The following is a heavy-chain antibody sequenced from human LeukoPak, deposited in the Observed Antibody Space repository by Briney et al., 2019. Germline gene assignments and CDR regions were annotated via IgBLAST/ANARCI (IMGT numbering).Heavy chain of an antibody. CDR1: GFPFSSYW. Sequence: GESLRISCKGSGFPFSSYWIGWVRQMPGKGLEWMGILYPGDSDTRCSASLQGQVTISVDTSIGTAYLQWSSLKASDTAIYYCARQNDFRLDYWGQGTLVTVSS. D-gene: IGHD3-3*01. J-gene: IGHJ4*02. CDR3: ARQNDFRLDY. CDR2: LYPGDSDT. V-gene: IGHV5-51*01.